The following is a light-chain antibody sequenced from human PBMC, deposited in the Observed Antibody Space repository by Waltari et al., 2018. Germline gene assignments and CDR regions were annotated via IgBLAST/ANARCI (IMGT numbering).Light chain of an antibody. CDR2: AAS. CDR3: QQTNSLLALT. V-gene: IGKV1-12*01. CDR1: QDISTW. Sequence: DLQMTQSPSSMSASLGDRVTITCRASQDISTWLAWYQQKPGTVPNLLIYAASNLQSGVPSRFSGSGSGTDFTLTITSLQPEDFATYYCQQTNSLLALTFGGGTKVEMK. J-gene: IGKJ4*01.